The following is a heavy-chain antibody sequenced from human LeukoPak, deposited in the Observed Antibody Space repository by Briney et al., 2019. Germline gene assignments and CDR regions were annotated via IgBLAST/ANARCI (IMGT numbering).Heavy chain of an antibody. CDR2: INHSGST. CDR3: ARRPAAFWSGHQGRYYYYMDV. Sequence: SETLSLTCAVCGGSFSGYYWSWIRQPPGKGLEWIGEINHSGSTNYNPSLKSRVTISVDTSKNQFSLKLSSVTAADTAVYYCARRPAAFWSGHQGRYYYYMDVWGKGTTVTVSS. D-gene: IGHD3-3*01. J-gene: IGHJ6*03. V-gene: IGHV4-34*01. CDR1: GGSFSGYY.